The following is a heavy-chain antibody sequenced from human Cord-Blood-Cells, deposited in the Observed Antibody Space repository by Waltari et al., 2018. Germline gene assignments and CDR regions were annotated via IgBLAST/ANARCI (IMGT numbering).Heavy chain of an antibody. D-gene: IGHD6-6*01. CDR2: IIPIFGTA. V-gene: IGHV1-69*01. Sequence: QVQLVQSGAEVKKPGSSVKVSCKASGGTFSSYAISWVRQAPGQGLEWMGGIIPIFGTANYAQKFQGRVTITADESTSTAYMELSSLRSEDTAVYYCARVAHARARHYYYYMDVWGKGTTVTVSS. J-gene: IGHJ6*03. CDR3: ARVAHARARHYYYYMDV. CDR1: GGTFSSYA.